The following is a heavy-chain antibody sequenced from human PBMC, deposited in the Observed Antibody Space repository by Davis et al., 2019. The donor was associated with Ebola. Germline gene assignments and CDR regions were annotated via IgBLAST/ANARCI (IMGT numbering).Heavy chain of an antibody. J-gene: IGHJ4*02. CDR2: IWYDGTNK. CDR3: AREDSGPWIQLWQPFDY. V-gene: IGHV3-33*01. Sequence: PGGSLRLSCAASGFTFSSYDMHWVRQAPGKGLEWVAVIWYDGTNKYYADSVKGRFTISRDISKNTLYLQMNSLRAEDTAVYYCAREDSGPWIQLWQPFDYWGQGTLVTVSS. D-gene: IGHD5-18*01. CDR1: GFTFSSYD.